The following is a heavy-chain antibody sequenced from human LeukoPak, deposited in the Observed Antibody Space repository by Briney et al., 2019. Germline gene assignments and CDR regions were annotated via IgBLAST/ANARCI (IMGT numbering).Heavy chain of an antibody. D-gene: IGHD1-26*01. Sequence: PSETLSLTCAVYGGSFSGYYWSWIRQPPGKGLEWIGEINHSGSTNYNPSLKSRVTISVDTSKNQFSLKLSSVTAADTAVYYCARRGGGGSYRTFDYWGQGTLVTVSS. CDR2: INHSGST. J-gene: IGHJ4*02. CDR1: GGSFSGYY. CDR3: ARRGGGGSYRTFDY. V-gene: IGHV4-34*01.